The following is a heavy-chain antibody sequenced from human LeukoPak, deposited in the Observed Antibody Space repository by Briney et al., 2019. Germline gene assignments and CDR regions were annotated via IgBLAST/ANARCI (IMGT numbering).Heavy chain of an antibody. V-gene: IGHV3-74*01. CDR3: AREEVLSIPSFDY. Sequence: PGGSLRLSCAASGFTFSSYWMHWVRQAPGKGLVWVSRINSDGGSTSYADSVKGRFTISRDNAKNTLYLQMNSLRAEDTAVYYCAREEVLSIPSFDYWGQGTLVTVSS. CDR2: INSDGGST. J-gene: IGHJ4*02. D-gene: IGHD3-10*01. CDR1: GFTFSSYW.